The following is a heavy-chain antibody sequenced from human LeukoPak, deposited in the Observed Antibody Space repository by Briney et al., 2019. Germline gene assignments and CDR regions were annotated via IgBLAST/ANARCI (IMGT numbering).Heavy chain of an antibody. Sequence: PGGSLRLSCAASGFTFSSYWMSWVRQAPGKGLEWVANIKQDGSEKYYVDSVKGRFTISRDNAKNSLYLQMNGLRAEDTAVYYCARDTYYYDSSGYYPSLLDYWGQGTLVTVSS. V-gene: IGHV3-7*01. D-gene: IGHD3-22*01. CDR3: ARDTYYYDSSGYYPSLLDY. J-gene: IGHJ4*02. CDR1: GFTFSSYW. CDR2: IKQDGSEK.